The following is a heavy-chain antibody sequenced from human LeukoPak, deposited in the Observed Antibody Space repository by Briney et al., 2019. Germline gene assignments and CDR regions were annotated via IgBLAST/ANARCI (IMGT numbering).Heavy chain of an antibody. Sequence: SETLSLTCTVSGVSISSGNYYWSWIRQHPGKGLEWIGYIHHSGSTYYNPSLKSRVIISVDTSKNQFSLKLNSVTAADTAVYYCATYGSGSYRFDPWGQGTLVTVSS. D-gene: IGHD3-10*01. CDR1: GVSISSGNYY. CDR3: ATYGSGSYRFDP. CDR2: IHHSGST. J-gene: IGHJ5*02. V-gene: IGHV4-31*03.